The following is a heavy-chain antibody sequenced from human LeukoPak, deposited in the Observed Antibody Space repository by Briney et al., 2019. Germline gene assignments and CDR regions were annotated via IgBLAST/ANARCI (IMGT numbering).Heavy chain of an antibody. V-gene: IGHV3-11*01. CDR3: AREVVIFPDYYYYGMDV. CDR2: ISRSGDSS. D-gene: IGHD3-9*01. CDR1: GFPFGDYY. Sequence: GGSLRLSCAASGFPFGDYYMTWIRQAPGKGLEWISYISRSGDSSYYADSVEGRFTISRDNAKNSLFLQMNSLRADDTAVYYCAREVVIFPDYYYYGMDVWGQGTTVTVSS. J-gene: IGHJ6*02.